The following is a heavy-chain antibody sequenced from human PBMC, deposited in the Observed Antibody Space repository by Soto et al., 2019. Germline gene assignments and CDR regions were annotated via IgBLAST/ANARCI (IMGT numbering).Heavy chain of an antibody. CDR1: GFTFSSYE. Sequence: GGSLRLSCAASGFTFSSYEMNWVRQAPGKGLEWVSYISSSGSTIYYADSVKGRFTISRDNAKNSLYLQMNSLRAEDTAVYYCARGWVDVLTGFNWFDHWGQGTLVTVSS. V-gene: IGHV3-48*03. CDR2: ISSSGSTI. CDR3: ARGWVDVLTGFNWFDH. D-gene: IGHD3-9*01. J-gene: IGHJ5*02.